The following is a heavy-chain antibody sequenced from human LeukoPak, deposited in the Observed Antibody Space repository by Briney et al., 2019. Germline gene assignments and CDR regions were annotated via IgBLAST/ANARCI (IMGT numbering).Heavy chain of an antibody. CDR1: GFTFSS. Sequence: GGSLRLSCAASGFTFSSMNWVRQAPGKGLEWVSSISSSSSYIYYADSVKGRFTISRDNAKNSLYLQMNSLRAEDTAVYYCARDLFHSLVSPYGSSWYGGQWGQGTLVTVSS. CDR2: ISSSSSYI. D-gene: IGHD6-13*01. CDR3: ARDLFHSLVSPYGSSWYGGQ. J-gene: IGHJ4*02. V-gene: IGHV3-21*01.